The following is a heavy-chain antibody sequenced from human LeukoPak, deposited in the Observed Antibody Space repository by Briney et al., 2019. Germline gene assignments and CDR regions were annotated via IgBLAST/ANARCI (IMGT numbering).Heavy chain of an antibody. J-gene: IGHJ5*02. Sequence: SETLSLTCTVSGGSISSGDYYWSWIRQPPGKGLEWIGYTYYSGSTYYNPSLKSRATISVDTSKNQFTLKLTSVTAADTAVYYCARPYYYDSRIDPWGQGTLVTVSS. V-gene: IGHV4-30-4*01. D-gene: IGHD3-22*01. CDR2: TYYSGST. CDR1: GGSISSGDYY. CDR3: ARPYYYDSRIDP.